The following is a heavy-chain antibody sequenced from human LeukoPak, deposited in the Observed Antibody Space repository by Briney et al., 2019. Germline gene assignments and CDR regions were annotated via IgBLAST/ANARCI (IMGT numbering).Heavy chain of an antibody. V-gene: IGHV1-18*01. CDR1: GYTFTSYG. Sequence: GASVKVSCKAFGYTFTSYGISWVRQAPGQGLEWMGWISGYNDNTNYAQNLQGRVTMTTDTSTSTAYMELRSLRSDDTAVYYCARGRYPHTSSWYGDAFDIWGQGTMVTVSS. D-gene: IGHD6-13*01. CDR2: ISGYNDNT. CDR3: ARGRYPHTSSWYGDAFDI. J-gene: IGHJ3*02.